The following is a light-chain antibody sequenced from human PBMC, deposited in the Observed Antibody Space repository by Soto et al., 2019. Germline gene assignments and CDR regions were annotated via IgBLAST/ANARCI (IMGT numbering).Light chain of an antibody. CDR2: ATS. V-gene: IGKV3-15*01. CDR3: QQYNNWPLF. CDR1: QNFGNT. Sequence: EIVMTQSPATLSVSPGERVTLSCRASQNFGNTLAWYQQKPGQAPRLLIYATSTRATGIPARFSGSGSGTECSLTISSLQSEDFALYYCQQYNNWPLFFGQGTKLEIK. J-gene: IGKJ2*01.